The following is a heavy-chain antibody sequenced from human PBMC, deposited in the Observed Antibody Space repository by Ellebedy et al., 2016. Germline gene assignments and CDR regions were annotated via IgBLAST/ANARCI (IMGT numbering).Heavy chain of an antibody. D-gene: IGHD3-10*01. CDR1: GGSFSGYY. CDR3: ARVPTMVRGAVDY. Sequence: SETLSLTCAVYGGSFSGYYWSWIRQPPGKGLEWIGEINHSGSTNYNPSLKSRVTISVDTSKNQFSLKLSSVTAADTAVYYCARVPTMVRGAVDYWGQGTLVTVSS. CDR2: INHSGST. V-gene: IGHV4-34*01. J-gene: IGHJ4*02.